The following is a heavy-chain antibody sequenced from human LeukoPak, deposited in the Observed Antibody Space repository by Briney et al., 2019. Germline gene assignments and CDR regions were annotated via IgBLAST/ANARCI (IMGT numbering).Heavy chain of an antibody. Sequence: SGGSLRLSCTASGFTFSDRYTDWVRQAPGKGLEWVGRSRNKANSYTTEYAASVKGRFTISRDESKNLLYLQMSSLTPEDTAVYYCTRCSTGTRLHYFDYWGQGTLVTVSS. CDR1: GFTFSDRY. V-gene: IGHV3-72*01. D-gene: IGHD1/OR15-1a*01. CDR2: SRNKANSYTT. CDR3: TRCSTGTRLHYFDY. J-gene: IGHJ4*02.